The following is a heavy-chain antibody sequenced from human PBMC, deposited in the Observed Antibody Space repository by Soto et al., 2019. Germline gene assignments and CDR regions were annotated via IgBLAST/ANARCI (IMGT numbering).Heavy chain of an antibody. CDR2: IIPIFGTA. J-gene: IGHJ5*02. Sequence: VKVSCKASGGTFSSYAISWVRQAPGQGLEWMGGIIPIFGTANYAQKFQCRVTITADESTSTAHMKLSSLRSEDTAVYYCARSEVEYVWGSYRYGWFDPWGQGTLVTVSS. CDR3: ARSEVEYVWGSYRYGWFDP. D-gene: IGHD3-16*02. V-gene: IGHV1-69*01. CDR1: GGTFSSYA.